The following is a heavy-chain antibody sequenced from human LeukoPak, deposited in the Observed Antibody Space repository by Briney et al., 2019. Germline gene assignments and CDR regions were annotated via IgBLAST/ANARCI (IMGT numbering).Heavy chain of an antibody. D-gene: IGHD5-12*01. Sequence: GGSLRLSCAASGFNFSNYVMHWVRQAPGKGLEWVSAISGSGGSTYYADSVKGRFTISRDNSKNTLYLQMNSLRAEDTAVYYCAKGLQEWLRPFDYWGQGTLVTVSS. J-gene: IGHJ4*02. CDR1: GFNFSNYV. CDR2: ISGSGGST. V-gene: IGHV3-23*01. CDR3: AKGLQEWLRPFDY.